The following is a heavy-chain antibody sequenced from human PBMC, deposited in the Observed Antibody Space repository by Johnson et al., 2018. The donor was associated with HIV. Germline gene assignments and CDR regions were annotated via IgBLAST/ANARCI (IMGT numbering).Heavy chain of an antibody. CDR2: ISYDGSNK. Sequence: QMLLVESGGGVVQPGRSLRLSCAASGVTFSSHAMHWVRQAPGKGLDLVTVISYDGSNKYYADSVKGRFTISRDNSKNTLYLQMNSLRAEDTAVYYCARDWNNWNYGVPDAFDIWGQGTMVTVSS. CDR1: GVTFSSHA. V-gene: IGHV3-30*04. J-gene: IGHJ3*02. D-gene: IGHD1-7*01. CDR3: ARDWNNWNYGVPDAFDI.